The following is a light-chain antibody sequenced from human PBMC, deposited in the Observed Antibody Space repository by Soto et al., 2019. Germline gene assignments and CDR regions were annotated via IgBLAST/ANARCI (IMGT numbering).Light chain of an antibody. CDR1: SSDVGGYNY. V-gene: IGLV2-8*01. CDR2: AVN. CDR3: ISYAGSNKPA. Sequence: QSVLTQPPSASGSPGQSVAISCSGTSSDVGGYNYVSWYQQHPGKAPKLMIYAVNKRPSGVPDRFSGSKSGNTASLTVSGLQAEDEADYYCISYAGSNKPAFGGGTKVTVL. J-gene: IGLJ2*01.